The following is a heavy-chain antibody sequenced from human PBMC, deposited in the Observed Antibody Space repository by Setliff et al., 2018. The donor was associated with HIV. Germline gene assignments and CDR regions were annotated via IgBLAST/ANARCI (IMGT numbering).Heavy chain of an antibody. CDR1: GDSIGTYY. D-gene: IGHD6-19*01. Sequence: SETLSLTCSVSGDSIGTYYWNWIRQTPGKRLEWIGFFYYGGSTDYNPALKNRVAISVDSSGNQFSLTLTSVTAADTAVYYCARDPNTGWYYLDFWGPGALVTVSS. J-gene: IGHJ4*02. CDR2: FYYGGST. CDR3: ARDPNTGWYYLDF. V-gene: IGHV4-59*12.